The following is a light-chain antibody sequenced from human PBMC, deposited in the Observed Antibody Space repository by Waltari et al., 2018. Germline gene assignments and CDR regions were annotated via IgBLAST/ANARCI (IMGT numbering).Light chain of an antibody. CDR1: SSNIGAGYE. Sequence: QSVLTQPPSVSGTPGQTVTISCTGSSSNIGAGYEVHWYQQLPGTAPKLPVSGDDNRPSGVPARFSGSKSGSSASLAITGLQAEDEADYYCQSYDSSLSGVFGGGTKLTVL. CDR2: GDD. J-gene: IGLJ2*01. V-gene: IGLV1-40*01. CDR3: QSYDSSLSGV.